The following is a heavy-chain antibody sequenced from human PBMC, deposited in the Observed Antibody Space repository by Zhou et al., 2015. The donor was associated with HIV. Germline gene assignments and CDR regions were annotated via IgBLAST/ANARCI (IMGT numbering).Heavy chain of an antibody. CDR3: ARATTPQPYLSSFQN. V-gene: IGHV1-69*06. Sequence: QVQLVQSGAEVKKPGSSVKVSCKASGGTFSSYAISWVRQAPGQGLEWMGGIIPLFPTPNYAPTFQGRLTITADKSTGTAYMELTSLTSDDTAVYYCARATTPQPYLSSFQNWGQGTVVSVSS. D-gene: IGHD1-1*01. CDR1: GGTFSSYA. CDR2: IIPLFPTP. J-gene: IGHJ1*01.